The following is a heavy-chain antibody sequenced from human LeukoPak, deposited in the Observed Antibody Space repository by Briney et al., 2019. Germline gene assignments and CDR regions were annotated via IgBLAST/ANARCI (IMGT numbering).Heavy chain of an antibody. J-gene: IGHJ1*01. D-gene: IGHD4-23*01. CDR2: ISWNSGSI. Sequence: PGRSLRLSCAASGFTFDDYAMHWVRQAPGKGLEWVSGISWNSGSIGYADSVKGRFTISRDNAKNSLYLQMNSLRAEDMALYYCAKGNYGGNQEYFQHWGRGTLVTVSP. CDR1: GFTFDDYA. CDR3: AKGNYGGNQEYFQH. V-gene: IGHV3-9*03.